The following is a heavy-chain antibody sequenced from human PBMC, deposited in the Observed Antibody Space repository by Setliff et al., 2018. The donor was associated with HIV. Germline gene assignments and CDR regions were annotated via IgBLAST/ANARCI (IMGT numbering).Heavy chain of an antibody. J-gene: IGHJ3*02. CDR1: GDSISSGDYY. Sequence: SETLSLTCTVSGDSISSGDYYWSWIRQPPGKGLEWIGYIYHSGSTHYNPSLNSRVAFSVDTSKNQFSLKLCSVTVVDTAFYYCARADSSSWFFATFDIWGQGTMVTVSS. D-gene: IGHD6-13*01. CDR2: IYHSGST. V-gene: IGHV4-30-4*01. CDR3: ARADSSSWFFATFDI.